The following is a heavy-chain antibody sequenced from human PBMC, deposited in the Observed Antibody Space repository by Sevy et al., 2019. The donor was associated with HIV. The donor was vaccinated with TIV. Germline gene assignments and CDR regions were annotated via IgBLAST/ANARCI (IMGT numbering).Heavy chain of an antibody. CDR1: GFTFSSYA. CDR2: ISGRGGST. J-gene: IGHJ6*02. Sequence: GGSLRLSCAASGFTFSSYAMTWVRQAPGKGLEWVSAISGRGGSTYYADSVKGRFTISRDNSKNTLYLQMISLRAEDTAVYYCAKRYNYGYFCYYGMDVWGQGTTVTVSS. D-gene: IGHD5-18*01. CDR3: AKRYNYGYFCYYGMDV. V-gene: IGHV3-23*01.